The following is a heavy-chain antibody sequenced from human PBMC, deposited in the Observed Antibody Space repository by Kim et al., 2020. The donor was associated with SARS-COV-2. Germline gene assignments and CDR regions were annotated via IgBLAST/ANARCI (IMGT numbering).Heavy chain of an antibody. Sequence: SETLSLTCTVSGGSISSGGYYWSWIRQHPGKGLEWIGYIYYSGSTYYIPSLKSRVTISVDTSKNQFSLKLSSVTAADTAVYYCARVRVVVPAARNWFDPWGQGTLVTVSS. J-gene: IGHJ5*02. CDR1: GGSISSGGYY. V-gene: IGHV4-31*03. CDR3: ARVRVVVPAARNWFDP. D-gene: IGHD2-2*01. CDR2: IYYSGST.